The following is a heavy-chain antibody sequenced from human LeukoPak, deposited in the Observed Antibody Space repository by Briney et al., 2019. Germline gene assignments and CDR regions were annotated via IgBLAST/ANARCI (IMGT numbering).Heavy chain of an antibody. CDR1: GFTFSSYS. CDR2: ISSSSSTT. V-gene: IGHV3-48*01. Sequence: GGSLRLSCAASGFTFSSYSMNWVRQAPGKGLEWVSYISSSSSTTYYADSVKGRFTISRDNSKNTLYLQMNSLIAEDTAVYYCAKVADDFWSGSEPYFDYWGQGTLVTVSS. CDR3: AKVADDFWSGSEPYFDY. D-gene: IGHD3-3*01. J-gene: IGHJ4*02.